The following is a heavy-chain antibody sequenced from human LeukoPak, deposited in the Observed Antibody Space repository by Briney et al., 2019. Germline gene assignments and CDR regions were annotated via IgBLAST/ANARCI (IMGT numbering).Heavy chain of an antibody. CDR2: ISGSGGNS. J-gene: IGHJ1*01. V-gene: IGHV3-23*01. CDR3: ARALSQELIRYSQD. D-gene: IGHD1-1*01. Sequence: GGSLRLSCAASGFTFNNYAMSWVRQAPGKGPEWVSGISGSGGNSYYADSVKGRFTISRDNSKNTLYLQMNSLRADDTAVYYCARALSQELIRYSQDWGQGTLVSVSS. CDR1: GFTFNNYA.